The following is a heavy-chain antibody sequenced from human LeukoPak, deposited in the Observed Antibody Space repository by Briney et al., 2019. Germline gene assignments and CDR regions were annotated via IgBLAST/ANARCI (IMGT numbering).Heavy chain of an antibody. CDR3: AREDGCSWTSCYGWSYYMDV. CDR1: GGSISSHY. D-gene: IGHD2-2*01. V-gene: IGHV4-59*11. J-gene: IGHJ6*03. CDR2: IYYSGST. Sequence: PSETLSLTCTVSGGSISSHYWSWIRQPPGKGLEWIGYIYYSGSTNYNPSLKSRVTISVDTSKNQFSLKLSSVTAADTAVYYCAREDGCSWTSCYGWSYYMDVWGKGTTVTVSS.